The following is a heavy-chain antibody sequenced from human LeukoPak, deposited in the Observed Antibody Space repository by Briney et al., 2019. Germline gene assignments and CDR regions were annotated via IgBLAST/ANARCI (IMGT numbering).Heavy chain of an antibody. J-gene: IGHJ4*02. CDR2: IRYDGSNK. CDR1: GFTFSSYG. V-gene: IGHV3-30*02. D-gene: IGHD5-24*01. Sequence: PGGSLRLSCAASGFTFSSYGMHWVRQAPGKGLEWVAFIRYDGSNKYYADSVKGRFTISRDNSKNTLYLQMNSLRAEDTAVYYCAKAGDGYPPFYFDYWGQGTLVTVSS. CDR3: AKAGDGYPPFYFDY.